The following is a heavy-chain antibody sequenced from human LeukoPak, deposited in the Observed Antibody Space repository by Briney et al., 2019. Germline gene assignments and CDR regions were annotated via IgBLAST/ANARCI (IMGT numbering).Heavy chain of an antibody. CDR3: TRVPGYSYGYETFDI. D-gene: IGHD5-18*01. CDR2: IRSKTYGGTT. Sequence: GGSLRLSCTASGFTFGDYAMSWFRQAPGKGLERVGFIRSKTYGGTTEYVASVKGRFTISRDDSKSIAYLQMNSLKTEDTAVYYCTRVPGYSYGYETFDIWGQGTMVTVSS. V-gene: IGHV3-49*03. J-gene: IGHJ3*02. CDR1: GFTFGDYA.